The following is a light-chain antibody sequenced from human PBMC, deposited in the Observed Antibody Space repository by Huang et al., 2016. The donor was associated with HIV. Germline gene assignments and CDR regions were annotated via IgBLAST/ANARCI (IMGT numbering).Light chain of an antibody. Sequence: EIVLTQSPGTLSLSPGERATLSCRASQSVSSSHIAWYQQEPGQAPRLLSYGASTRATGIPDRFSGSWSGTDFTLTIDRLEPEDLAVYYCQQYGTSPHTFGGGTNVEMK. CDR2: GAS. J-gene: IGKJ4*01. CDR3: QQYGTSPHT. V-gene: IGKV3-20*01. CDR1: QSVSSSH.